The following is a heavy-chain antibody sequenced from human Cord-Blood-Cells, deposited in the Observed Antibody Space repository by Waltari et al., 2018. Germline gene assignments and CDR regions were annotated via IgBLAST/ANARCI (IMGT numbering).Heavy chain of an antibody. Sequence: VQLVQSGAEVKKPGASVKVSCKASGYTFTSYDIDWVRQATGQGLEWMGWMNPNSGNTGYAQKFQGRVTMTRNTSISTAYMELSSLRSEDTAVYYCARLVRFLEWFTPTYYYYYMDVWGKGTTVTVSS. CDR2: MNPNSGNT. CDR3: ARLVRFLEWFTPTYYYYYMDV. CDR1: GYTFTSYD. D-gene: IGHD3-3*01. V-gene: IGHV1-8*01. J-gene: IGHJ6*03.